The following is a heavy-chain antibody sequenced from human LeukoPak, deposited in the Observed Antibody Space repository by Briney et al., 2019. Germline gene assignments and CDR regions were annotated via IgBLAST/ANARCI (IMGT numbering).Heavy chain of an antibody. CDR1: GFTFSSYG. J-gene: IGHJ4*02. CDR2: ISYDGSNK. CDR3: AKDSLYYYDGSAYYRLDYFDY. D-gene: IGHD3-22*01. Sequence: GGSLRLSCAASGFTFSSYGMHWVRQAPGKGLEWVAVISYDGSNKYYADSVKGRFTISRDNSKNTLYLQMNSLRAEDTAIYYCAKDSLYYYDGSAYYRLDYFDYWGQGTLVTVSS. V-gene: IGHV3-30*18.